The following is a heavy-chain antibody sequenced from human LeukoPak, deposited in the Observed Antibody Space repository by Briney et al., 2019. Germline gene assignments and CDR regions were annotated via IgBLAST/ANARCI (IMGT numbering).Heavy chain of an antibody. CDR1: GYSFTTYW. Sequence: GESLKISCKASGYSFTTYWIGWVRQMPGKGLEWMGIIYPGDSDARYNPSFQGQVTISVDTSITTAHLQWSSLKASDTAMYYCARRGELRLGELSPFDYWGQGTLVTVSS. V-gene: IGHV5-51*01. CDR3: ARRGELRLGELSPFDY. D-gene: IGHD3-16*02. J-gene: IGHJ4*02. CDR2: IYPGDSDA.